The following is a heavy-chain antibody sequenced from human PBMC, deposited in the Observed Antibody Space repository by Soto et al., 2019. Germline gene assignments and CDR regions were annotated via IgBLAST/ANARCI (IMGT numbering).Heavy chain of an antibody. CDR1: GFTFSSYA. CDR2: ISGSGGST. J-gene: IGHJ6*02. D-gene: IGHD3-10*01. Sequence: LRLSCAASGFTFSSYAMSWVRQAPGKGLEWVSAISGSGGSTYYADSVKGRFTISRDNSKNTLYLQMNSLRAEDTAVYYCAKGRYYYGSGSYFPIPYYYYYGMDVWGQGTTVTVSS. CDR3: AKGRYYYGSGSYFPIPYYYYYGMDV. V-gene: IGHV3-23*01.